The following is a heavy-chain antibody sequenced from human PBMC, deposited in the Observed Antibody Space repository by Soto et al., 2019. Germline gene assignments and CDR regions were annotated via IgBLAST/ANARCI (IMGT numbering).Heavy chain of an antibody. CDR1: GFTFSSYG. V-gene: IGHV3-30*18. J-gene: IGHJ1*01. Sequence: QVQLVESGGGVVQPGRSLRLSCAASGFTFSSYGMHWVRQAPGKGLEWVAVISYDGSAKYYADSVKGRFTISRDNSHNTLYLQLDSLRAEDTAVYYWTKVVVVSTTFFQPWAQGTRGSFSS. CDR3: TKVVVVSTTFFQP. D-gene: IGHD2-15*01. CDR2: ISYDGSAK.